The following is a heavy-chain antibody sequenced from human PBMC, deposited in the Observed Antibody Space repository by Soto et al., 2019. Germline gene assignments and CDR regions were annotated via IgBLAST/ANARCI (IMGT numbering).Heavy chain of an antibody. CDR1: AFSLSTNGVG. D-gene: IGHD2-15*01. CDR2: IYWNEDK. Sequence: SGPTLVNPTQTLTLTCTFSAFSLSTNGVGVGWIRQPPGKPLEWLAVIYWNEDKRYSRSLKSRLSITKDTSKNQVVLTMTTMDPVDTATYSCVHIAMVHTIPAGHSFYYCARGFRVTVFS. CDR3: VHIAMVHTIPAGHSFYY. J-gene: IGHJ4*02. V-gene: IGHV2-5*01.